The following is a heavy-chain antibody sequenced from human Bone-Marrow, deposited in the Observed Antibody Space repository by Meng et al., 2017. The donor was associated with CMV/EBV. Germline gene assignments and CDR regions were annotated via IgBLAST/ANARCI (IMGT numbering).Heavy chain of an antibody. D-gene: IGHD6-13*01. CDR2: ISYNGNKK. Sequence: GESLKISCTASGFTFNSHVMYWVRQAPGKGPECVAVISYNGNKKYYIDSVKGRFTISRDNSKSTLYLQMNSLRSDDTSVYYCARDLVAAPGGFDYFYGMDLWGQGTTVTVSS. CDR3: ARDLVAAPGGFDYFYGMDL. V-gene: IGHV3-30-3*01. CDR1: GFTFNSHV. J-gene: IGHJ6*02.